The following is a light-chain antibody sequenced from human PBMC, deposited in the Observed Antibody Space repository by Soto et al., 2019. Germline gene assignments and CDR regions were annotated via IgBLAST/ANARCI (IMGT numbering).Light chain of an antibody. J-gene: IGKJ5*01. CDR2: HAS. CDR3: QQYYGLPPLT. Sequence: DIQMTQSPSSLSSSIGDRFTITCQASQNITNNLSWYQQKPGKAPNLLIYHASKLAKGVSSKFSGSGSGTDFSFIITSLQREDLATYYCQQYYGLPPLTFGQGIRLEIK. V-gene: IGKV1-33*01. CDR1: QNITNN.